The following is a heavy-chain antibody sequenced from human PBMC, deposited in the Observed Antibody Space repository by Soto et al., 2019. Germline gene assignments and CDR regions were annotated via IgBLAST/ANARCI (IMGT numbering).Heavy chain of an antibody. D-gene: IGHD3-22*01. CDR3: ARPTYYYDSSGPPAY. CDR1: GFTFSSYW. CDR2: IKEDGSEK. Sequence: PGGSLRLSCAASGFTFSSYWMTWVRQAPGKGLEWVANIKEDGSEKYYLDSVKGRFTIFRDNAKNSLYLQMNSLRAEDTAVYYWARPTYYYDSSGPPAYWGQGTLVTVSS. J-gene: IGHJ4*02. V-gene: IGHV3-7*01.